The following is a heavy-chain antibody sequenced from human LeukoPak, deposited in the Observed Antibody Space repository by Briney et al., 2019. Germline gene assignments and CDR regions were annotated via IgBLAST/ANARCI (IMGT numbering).Heavy chain of an antibody. D-gene: IGHD5-18*01. CDR2: IYSSGRT. V-gene: IGHV4-61*02. J-gene: IGHJ4*02. Sequence: SQTLSLTCTVSGGSISSGPYYWSWIRQPAGKGLEWIGRIYSSGRTNYNPPLKSRVTISLDTSKNQISLKVSSVTAADTAVYYCARAVYSYGYDYWGQGTLVTVSS. CDR1: GGSISSGPYY. CDR3: ARAVYSYGYDY.